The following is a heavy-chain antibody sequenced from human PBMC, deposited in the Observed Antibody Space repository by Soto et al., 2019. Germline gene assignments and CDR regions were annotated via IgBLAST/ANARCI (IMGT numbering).Heavy chain of an antibody. CDR1: GFSLSTSGVG. CDR2: LYWDDDK. CDR3: AHRLTSFDWSDLDAFDI. V-gene: IGHV2-5*02. Sequence: QITLKESGPTLLKPTQTLTLTCTFSGFSLSTSGVGVGWIRQPPGKALEWLALLYWDDDKRYSPSLKSRLTITKDTCKNQVVLTLIHMDPVGTATYYCAHRLTSFDWSDLDAFDIWGQGTIVTVAS. J-gene: IGHJ3*02. D-gene: IGHD3-9*01.